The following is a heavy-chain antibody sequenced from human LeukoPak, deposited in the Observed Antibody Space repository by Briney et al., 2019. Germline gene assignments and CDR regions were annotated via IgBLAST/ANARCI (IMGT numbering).Heavy chain of an antibody. CDR1: GGSISSSSYY. J-gene: IGHJ4*02. Sequence: SETLSLTCTVSGGSISSSSYYWGWIRQPPGKGLEWIGSIYYSGSTYYNPSLKSRVTISVDTSKNQFSLKLSSVTAADTAVYYCAIIGSGSYLYYFDYWGQGTLVTVSS. CDR3: AIIGSGSYLYYFDY. V-gene: IGHV4-39*01. CDR2: IYYSGST. D-gene: IGHD3-10*01.